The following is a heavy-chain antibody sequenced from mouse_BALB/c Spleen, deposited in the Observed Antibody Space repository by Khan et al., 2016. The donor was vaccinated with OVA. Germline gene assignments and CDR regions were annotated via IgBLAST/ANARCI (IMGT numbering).Heavy chain of an antibody. V-gene: IGHV2-6-1*01. CDR1: GFSLTNYG. CDR3: AGQPNYHYYVMDY. J-gene: IGHJ4*01. CDR2: IWSDGST. Sequence: QVQLKQSGPGLVAPSQSLSITCTISGFSLTNYGVHWVRLPPGKGLEWLVVIWSDGSTTYNSALKSRLSISKDNSKSQVFLKMNSLQTDDTARYYCAGQPNYHYYVMDYWGQGTSVTVSS. D-gene: IGHD1-1*02.